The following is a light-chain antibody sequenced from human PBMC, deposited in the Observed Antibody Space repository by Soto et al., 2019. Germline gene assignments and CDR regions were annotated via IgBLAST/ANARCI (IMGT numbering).Light chain of an antibody. J-gene: IGKJ5*01. Sequence: IQLAQSPASLSASVGCRATISCRASQAISTPLGGSQQKPTKVPNPLLYAASTLQSGVPSRFRGRGSGTDFTLTISSLQPEDFATDYCQQYDSYPITFGQGTRLEIK. CDR2: AAS. CDR1: QAISTP. V-gene: IGKV1-16*01. CDR3: QQYDSYPIT.